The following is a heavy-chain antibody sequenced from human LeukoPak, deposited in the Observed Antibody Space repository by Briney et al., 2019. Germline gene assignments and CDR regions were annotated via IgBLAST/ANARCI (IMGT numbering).Heavy chain of an antibody. V-gene: IGHV4-39*07. Sequence: SETLSLTCTVSGGSISSSSYYWGWIRQPPGKGLEWIGTVFYNGATYYNPSLKSRVTISVDTSKNQFSLKLSSVTAADTAVYYCARADSSGYPYYFDYWGQGTLVTVSS. CDR1: GGSISSSSYY. CDR2: VFYNGAT. D-gene: IGHD3-22*01. J-gene: IGHJ4*02. CDR3: ARADSSGYPYYFDY.